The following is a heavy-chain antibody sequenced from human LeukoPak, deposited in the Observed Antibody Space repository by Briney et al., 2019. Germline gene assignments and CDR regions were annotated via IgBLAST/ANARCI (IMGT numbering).Heavy chain of an antibody. CDR1: GFTFSSYA. D-gene: IGHD2-15*01. CDR2: ISGSGGST. Sequence: GGSLRLSCAASGFTFSSYAMSWVRQAPGKGLEWVSAISGSGGSTYYADSVKGRFTISRDNSQNTLFLQMSSLRAEDSAIFYCAKGSASARPYYFDSWRQGILVTVSS. J-gene: IGHJ4*02. CDR3: AKGSASARPYYFDS. V-gene: IGHV3-23*01.